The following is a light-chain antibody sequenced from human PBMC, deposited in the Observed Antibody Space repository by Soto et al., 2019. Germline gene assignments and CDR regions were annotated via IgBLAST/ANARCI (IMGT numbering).Light chain of an antibody. CDR3: QQYHDWPPLT. J-gene: IGKJ4*01. CDR2: GAS. Sequence: EIVMTQSPATLSVSPGERATLSCRASQSVGSTLAWYQQKPGHAPRPLLYGASPMATGVPARFSGSGSGTEFTLTINSLQSEDLAVYYCQQYHDWPPLTFGGGTQVQIK. CDR1: QSVGST. V-gene: IGKV3-15*01.